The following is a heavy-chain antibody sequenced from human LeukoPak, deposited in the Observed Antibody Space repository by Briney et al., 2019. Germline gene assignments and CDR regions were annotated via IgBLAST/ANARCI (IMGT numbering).Heavy chain of an antibody. V-gene: IGHV4-59*13. CDR3: ARQPFSYDSSGSYSNYYYMDV. Sequence: SETLSLTCNVSGGSISRYLWSWIRQPPGKGLEWIGYIYYSGSTRYNPSLKSRVTMSVDTSKNHFSLKLTSVAAADTAVYYCARQPFSYDSSGSYSNYYYMDVWGKGTTVTVSS. J-gene: IGHJ6*03. D-gene: IGHD3-22*01. CDR1: GGSISRYL. CDR2: IYYSGST.